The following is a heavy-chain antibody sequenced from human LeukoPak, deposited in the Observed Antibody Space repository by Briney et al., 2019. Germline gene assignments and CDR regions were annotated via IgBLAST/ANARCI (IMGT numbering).Heavy chain of an antibody. CDR3: TRDLTGTTWSENDY. V-gene: IGHV3-53*01. CDR2: IYSGDRT. J-gene: IGHJ4*02. D-gene: IGHD6-13*01. CDR1: GISVRGSY. Sequence: GGSLRLSCEVSGISVRGSYMSWVRQAPGKGLEWVSVIYSGDRTYYAESVKGRFTISRDTSKNTLYLQMNNLRADGTARYYCTRDLTGTTWSENDYWGQGTLVTIPS.